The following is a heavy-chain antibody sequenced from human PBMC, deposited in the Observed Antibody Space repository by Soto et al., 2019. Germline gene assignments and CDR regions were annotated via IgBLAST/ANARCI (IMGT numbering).Heavy chain of an antibody. CDR3: AREFAY. Sequence: SETLSLTCTVSGGSVNSGSFYWSWIRQPPGKELEWIGLIYSSGSTNYNPSLKSRLTISLDTSNNQFTLKLSSVTAADTAVYYCAREFAYWGQGILVT. J-gene: IGHJ4*02. V-gene: IGHV4-61*01. CDR2: IYSSGST. CDR1: GGSVNSGSFY.